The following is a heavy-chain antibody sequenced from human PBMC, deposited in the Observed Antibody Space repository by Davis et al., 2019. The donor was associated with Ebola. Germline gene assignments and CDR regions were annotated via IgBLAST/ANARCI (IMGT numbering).Heavy chain of an antibody. D-gene: IGHD3-3*01. J-gene: IGHJ4*02. CDR2: IRSKANSYAT. CDR3: AKDKEDYDFWSGYYWDY. Sequence: PGGSLRLSCAASGFTFSGSAMHWVRQASGKGLEWVGRIRSKANSYATAYAASVKGRFTISRDDSKNTAYLQMNSLRAEDTAVYYCAKDKEDYDFWSGYYWDYWGQGTLVTVSS. CDR1: GFTFSGSA. V-gene: IGHV3-73*01.